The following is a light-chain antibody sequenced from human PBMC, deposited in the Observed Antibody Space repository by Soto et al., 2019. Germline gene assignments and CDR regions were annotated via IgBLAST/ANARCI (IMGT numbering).Light chain of an antibody. Sequence: ESVLTQSPGTLSLSPGERATLSCRASQSVSSSYLAWYQQKPGQAPRLLIYDASSRATGIPDRFSGSGSGTDFTLTISSLEPEDFTVYYCQQYGDSPRTFGQGAKVDIK. CDR1: QSVSSSY. CDR2: DAS. CDR3: QQYGDSPRT. J-gene: IGKJ1*01. V-gene: IGKV3-20*01.